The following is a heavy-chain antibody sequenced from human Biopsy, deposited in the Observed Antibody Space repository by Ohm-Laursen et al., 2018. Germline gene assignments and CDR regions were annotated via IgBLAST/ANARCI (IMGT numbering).Heavy chain of an antibody. CDR2: INPMFGTA. V-gene: IGHV1-69*06. CDR3: ARSFGVVINFEHNWFDP. J-gene: IGHJ5*02. D-gene: IGHD3-3*01. Sequence: SVKVSCKTSGATFTNYAINWLRQAPGQGLEWLGGINPMFGTAKYAQRFQGRVTITADKSTSTADMELSSLRSDDTAVYYCARSFGVVINFEHNWFDPWGQGTLVTVSS. CDR1: GATFTNYA.